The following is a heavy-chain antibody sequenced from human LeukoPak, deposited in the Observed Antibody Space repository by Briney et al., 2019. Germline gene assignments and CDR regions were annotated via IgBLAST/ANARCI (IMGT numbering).Heavy chain of an antibody. CDR1: GFTFDVYA. CDR3: AKSHTAMAPDY. Sequence: GGSLRLSCAASGFTFDVYAMHWVRQAPGKGLEWVSGISWNSGSIGYADSVKGRFTISRDNAKNSLYLQMNSLRAEDTALYYRAKSHTAMAPDYWGQGTLVTVSS. V-gene: IGHV3-9*01. CDR2: ISWNSGSI. J-gene: IGHJ4*02. D-gene: IGHD5-18*01.